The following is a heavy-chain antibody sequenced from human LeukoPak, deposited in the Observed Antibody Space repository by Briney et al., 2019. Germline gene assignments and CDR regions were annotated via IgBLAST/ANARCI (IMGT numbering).Heavy chain of an antibody. CDR2: IGRSSTYT. V-gene: IGHV3-11*05. CDR1: GFTFSDYY. Sequence: GGSLRLSCAASGFTFSDYYMSWIRQAPGKGLEWVSYIGRSSTYTNYADSVKGRFTISRDNSKNSLYLQMNSLRAEDTAVYYCARDVSTSFNWFDPWGQGTLVTVSS. D-gene: IGHD2-2*01. CDR3: ARDVSTSFNWFDP. J-gene: IGHJ5*02.